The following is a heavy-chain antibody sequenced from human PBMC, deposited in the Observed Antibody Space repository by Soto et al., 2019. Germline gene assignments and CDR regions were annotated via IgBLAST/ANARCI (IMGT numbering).Heavy chain of an antibody. CDR3: AKGWQGFDP. D-gene: IGHD6-13*01. CDR1: ELNFSYLG. J-gene: IGHJ5*02. Sequence: PLRVPCTASELNFSYLGIRWVRKAPGKGLEWVSTITFTGVSTYYVGSVKGRFTISRDNSKNTLYLQMNSLRAEDTAIYCCAKGWQGFDPWGRGALVTVSS. CDR2: ITFTGVST. V-gene: IGHV3-23*01.